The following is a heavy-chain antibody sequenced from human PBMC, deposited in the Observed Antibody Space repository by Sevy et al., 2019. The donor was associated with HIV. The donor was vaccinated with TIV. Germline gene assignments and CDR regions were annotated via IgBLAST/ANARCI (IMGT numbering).Heavy chain of an antibody. V-gene: IGHV3-33*01. D-gene: IGHD2-8*01. CDR3: ARDPRMYGDYLLAYFDY. J-gene: IGHJ4*02. CDR2: IGYDGSNK. Sequence: GGSLRLSCAASGFTPSTYGMHWVRKAPGKGLERVAVIGYDGSNKYYADSVKGRFTISRDNSKNTLFLQMDSLRAEDTAVYYCARDPRMYGDYLLAYFDYWGQGTLVTVSS. CDR1: GFTPSTYG.